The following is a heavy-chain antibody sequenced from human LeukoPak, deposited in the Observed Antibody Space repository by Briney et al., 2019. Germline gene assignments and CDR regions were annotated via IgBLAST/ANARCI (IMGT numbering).Heavy chain of an antibody. J-gene: IGHJ3*02. D-gene: IGHD3-3*01. Sequence: GASVKVSCKASGYTFTSYDINWVRQAPGQGLEWMGWINPNSGGTNYAQKFQGRVTMTRDTSISTAYMELSRLRSDDTAVYYCASLHYDFWSGYYTSDAFDIWGQGTMVTVSS. CDR3: ASLHYDFWSGYYTSDAFDI. V-gene: IGHV1-2*02. CDR1: GYTFTSYD. CDR2: INPNSGGT.